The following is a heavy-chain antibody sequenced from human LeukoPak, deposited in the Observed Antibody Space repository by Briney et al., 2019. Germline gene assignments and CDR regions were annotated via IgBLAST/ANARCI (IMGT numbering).Heavy chain of an antibody. CDR3: ARARIVVVVEDAFDI. V-gene: IGHV1-46*01. CDR2: INPSGGST. D-gene: IGHD2-15*01. CDR1: GYTLTELS. Sequence: ASVKVSCKVSGYTLTELSMHWVRQAPGQGLEWMGIINPSGGSTSYAQKFQGRVTMTRDTSTSTVYMELSSLRSEDTAVYYCARARIVVVVEDAFDIWGQGAMVTVSS. J-gene: IGHJ3*02.